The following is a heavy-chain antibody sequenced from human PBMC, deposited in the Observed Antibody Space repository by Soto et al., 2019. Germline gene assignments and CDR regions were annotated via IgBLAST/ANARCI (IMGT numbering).Heavy chain of an antibody. V-gene: IGHV3-74*01. D-gene: IGHD3-10*01. CDR1: GFTFSSYW. Sequence: EVPLVESGGGLVQPGGSLRLSCAASGFTFSSYWMHWVRQAPGKGLVWVSRINSDGSSISYADSVKGRFTISRDNAKNTRYLQMSSLRAEDTAVYYCAKRTSMSGNYYFDYWGQGTLVTVSS. CDR2: INSDGSSI. J-gene: IGHJ4*02. CDR3: AKRTSMSGNYYFDY.